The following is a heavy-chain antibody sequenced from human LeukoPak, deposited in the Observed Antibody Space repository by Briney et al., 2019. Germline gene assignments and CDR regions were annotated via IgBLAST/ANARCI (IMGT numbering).Heavy chain of an antibody. CDR3: TRAPPGRDGYSEY. CDR2: ISDTSTYI. Sequence: KPGGSLRLSCAASGFIFSSYTMNWVRQAPGEGLEWVSSISDTSTYIYYAESVEGRFTISRDNAKSSLFLQMNSLRAEDTAVYYCTRAPPGRDGYSEYWGQGTVVTVST. CDR1: GFIFSSYT. D-gene: IGHD5-24*01. J-gene: IGHJ4*02. V-gene: IGHV3-21*01.